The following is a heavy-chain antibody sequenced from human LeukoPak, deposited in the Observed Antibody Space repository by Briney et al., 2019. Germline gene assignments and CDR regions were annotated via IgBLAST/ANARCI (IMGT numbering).Heavy chain of an antibody. J-gene: IGHJ4*02. CDR2: ISGTGANT. CDR3: ARGAAVAGSFDD. D-gene: IGHD6-19*01. Sequence: GGSLRLSCAASGFTFKNYGMSWVRQAPGKGLEWVSDISGTGANTYYADSVKGRFTISRDNSKNTLYLQMNSLRAEDTAVYYCARGAAVAGSFDDWGQGTMVSVSS. CDR1: GFTFKNYG. V-gene: IGHV3-23*01.